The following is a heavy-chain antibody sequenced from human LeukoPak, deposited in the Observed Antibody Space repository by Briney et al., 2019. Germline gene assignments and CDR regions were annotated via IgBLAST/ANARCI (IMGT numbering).Heavy chain of an antibody. Sequence: GGSLTLSCAASGFTFGSYAMSWVRQAPGKGLEWVTGIFGSWGSAHYADSVKGRFTISRDNSKNTVYLQMDSLRAADTAIYYCAKTTTGYSSGRYPAWPIDYWGQGTLVTVSS. CDR3: AKTTTGYSSGRYPAWPIDY. CDR1: GFTFGSYA. V-gene: IGHV3-23*01. J-gene: IGHJ4*02. D-gene: IGHD2-15*01. CDR2: IFGSWGSA.